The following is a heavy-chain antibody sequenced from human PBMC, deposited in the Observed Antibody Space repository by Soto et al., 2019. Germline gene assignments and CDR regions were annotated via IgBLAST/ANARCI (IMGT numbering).Heavy chain of an antibody. V-gene: IGHV3-33*01. Sequence: QVQLVESGGGVVQPGRSLRLSCAASGFSFSRYGMHWVRQAPGKGLEWVAIISYDRSNKYYVDSVKGRFTISRDNSKNTLYLEMNSLRAEDTAVYYCARGDTLPGYWGQGTLVTVSS. CDR1: GFSFSRYG. D-gene: IGHD3-10*01. J-gene: IGHJ4*02. CDR2: ISYDRSNK. CDR3: ARGDTLPGY.